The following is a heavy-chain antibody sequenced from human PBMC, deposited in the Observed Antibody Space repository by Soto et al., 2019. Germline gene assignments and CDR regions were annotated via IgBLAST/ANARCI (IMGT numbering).Heavy chain of an antibody. CDR3: ATVGYYDSSGYYTYYFDY. J-gene: IGHJ4*02. CDR1: GYTLTELS. CDR2: FDPEDGET. Sequence: ASVKVSCKVSGYTLTELSMHWVRQAPGKGLEWMGGFDPEDGETIYAQKFQGRVTMTEDTTTDTAYMELSSLRSEDTAVYYCATVGYYDSSGYYTYYFDYWGQGTLVTVT. D-gene: IGHD3-22*01. V-gene: IGHV1-24*01.